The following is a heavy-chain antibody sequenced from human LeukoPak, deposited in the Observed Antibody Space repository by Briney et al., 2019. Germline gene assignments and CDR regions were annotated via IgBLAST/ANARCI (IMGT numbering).Heavy chain of an antibody. D-gene: IGHD2-15*01. CDR1: GGSFSGYY. Sequence: SETLSLTCAVYGGSFSGYYWSWIRQPPGKGLEWIGEINHSGSTNYNPSFKSRVTISVDTSKNQFSLKLSSVTAADTAVYYCARGCSGGSCYTEDYGMDVWGQGTTVTVSS. V-gene: IGHV4-34*01. CDR2: INHSGST. CDR3: ARGCSGGSCYTEDYGMDV. J-gene: IGHJ6*02.